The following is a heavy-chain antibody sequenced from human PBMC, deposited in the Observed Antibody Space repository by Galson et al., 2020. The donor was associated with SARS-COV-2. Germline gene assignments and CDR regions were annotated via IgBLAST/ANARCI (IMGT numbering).Heavy chain of an antibody. D-gene: IGHD1-26*01. V-gene: IGHV3-23*01. CDR2: ISDSGGST. Sequence: GGSLRLSCAASGFTFSRSAMSWVRQPPGKGLEWVSGISDSGGSTYYADSVKGRFTISRDNAKNLLYLQMNSLRAEDTAVYYCASPRRYSGSYDFDYWGQGTLVTVSS. CDR1: GFTFSRSA. CDR3: ASPRRYSGSYDFDY. J-gene: IGHJ4*02.